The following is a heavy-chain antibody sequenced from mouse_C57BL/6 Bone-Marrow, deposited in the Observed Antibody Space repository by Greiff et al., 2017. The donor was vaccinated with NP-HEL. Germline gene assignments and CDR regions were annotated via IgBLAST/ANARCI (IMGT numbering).Heavy chain of an antibody. CDR1: GFTFTDYY. D-gene: IGHD6-1*01. Sequence: EVKLMESGGGLVQPGGSLSLSCAASGFTFTDYYMSWVRRPPGKALEWLGFIRNKANGYTTEYSASVKGRFTISRDNSQSILYLQMNALRAEDSATYYCARSSFAYWGQGTLVTVSA. J-gene: IGHJ3*01. CDR2: IRNKANGYTT. CDR3: ARSSFAY. V-gene: IGHV7-3*01.